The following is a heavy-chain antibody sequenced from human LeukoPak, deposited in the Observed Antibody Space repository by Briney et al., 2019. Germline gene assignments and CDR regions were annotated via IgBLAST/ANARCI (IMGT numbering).Heavy chain of an antibody. CDR2: IYPGDSDT. J-gene: IGHJ4*02. Sequence: GESLKISCKGSGYSFTNYWIAWVRQMPGKGLEWMGNIYPGDSDTRYSPSFQGQVTISVDKSISTAFLQWSSLKASDTAMYYCARAPGSTGRRQFDYWGQGALVTVSS. CDR3: ARAPGSTGRRQFDY. V-gene: IGHV5-51*01. CDR1: GYSFTNYW. D-gene: IGHD2-8*02.